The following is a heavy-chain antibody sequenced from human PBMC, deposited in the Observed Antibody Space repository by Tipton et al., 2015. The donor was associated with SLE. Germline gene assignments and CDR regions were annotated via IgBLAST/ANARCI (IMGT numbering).Heavy chain of an antibody. CDR1: GGSFSGYY. CDR2: INHSGST. CDR3: ARGSKGLRWGQNAFDI. J-gene: IGHJ3*02. V-gene: IGHV4-34*01. Sequence: TLSLTYAVYGGSFSGYYWSWIRQPPGKGLEWIGEINHSGSTNYNPSLKSRVTISVDTFKNQFSLKVNSVIAADTAVYYCARGSKGLRWGQNAFDIWGQGTMVTVSS. D-gene: IGHD5-12*01.